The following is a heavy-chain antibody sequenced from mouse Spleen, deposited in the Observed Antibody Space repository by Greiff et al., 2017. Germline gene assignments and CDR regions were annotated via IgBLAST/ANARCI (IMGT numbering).Heavy chain of an antibody. V-gene: IGHV5-6*01. CDR3: ARHGYGRGAMDY. J-gene: IGHJ4*01. CDR1: GFTFSSYG. CDR2: ISSGGSYT. D-gene: IGHD1-1*01. Sequence: EVKLVESGGDLVKPGGSLKLSCAASGFTFSSYGMSWVRQTPDKRLEWVATISSGGSYTYYPDSVKGRFTISRDNAKNTLYLQMSSLKSEDTAMYYCARHGYGRGAMDYWGQGTSVTVSS.